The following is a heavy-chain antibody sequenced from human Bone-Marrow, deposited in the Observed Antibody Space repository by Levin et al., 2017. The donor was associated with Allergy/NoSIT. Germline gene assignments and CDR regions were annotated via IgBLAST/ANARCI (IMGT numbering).Heavy chain of an antibody. D-gene: IGHD3-22*01. V-gene: IGHV3-48*03. CDR2: IGSGGTTI. CDR3: ARLKYDSSGYFLDC. J-gene: IGHJ4*02. Sequence: LPGGSLRLSCAASGFTLSSYEMNWVRQAPGKGLEWVSYIGSGGTTIFYADSVKGRFTISRDSAKNSLFLQMHSLRAEDTGVYYCARLKYDSSGYFLDCWGQGTLVTVSS. CDR1: GFTLSSYE.